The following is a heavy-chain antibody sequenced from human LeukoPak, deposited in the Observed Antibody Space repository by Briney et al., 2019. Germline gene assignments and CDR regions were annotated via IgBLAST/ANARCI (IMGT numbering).Heavy chain of an antibody. CDR1: GFTVSSNY. CDR3: ATLWFGEPYLDY. V-gene: IGHV3-66*01. D-gene: IGHD3-10*01. Sequence: PGGSLRLSCAASGFTVSSNYMSWVRQAPGKGLEWVSVIYSGGSTYYADSVKGRFTISRDNSKNTLYLQMNSLRAEDTAVYYCATLWFGEPYLDYWGQGTLVTVSS. CDR2: IYSGGST. J-gene: IGHJ4*02.